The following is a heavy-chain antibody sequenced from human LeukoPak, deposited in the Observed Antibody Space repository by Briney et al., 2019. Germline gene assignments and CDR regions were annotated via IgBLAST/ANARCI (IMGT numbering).Heavy chain of an antibody. CDR1: GFPFGSYT. CDR3: GAYCTSTTCRSQGHYYGMDV. CDR2: MCGSGGG. Sequence: GGSLSLSCAASGFPFGSYTMTWVRQAQGQGREWVSAMCGSGGGIYADSVKGRFTISRDSSKNTVYLQLNSLRADDAAVYYCGAYCTSTTCRSQGHYYGMDVWGQGTAVTVSS. V-gene: IGHV3-23*01. D-gene: IGHD2-2*01. J-gene: IGHJ6*02.